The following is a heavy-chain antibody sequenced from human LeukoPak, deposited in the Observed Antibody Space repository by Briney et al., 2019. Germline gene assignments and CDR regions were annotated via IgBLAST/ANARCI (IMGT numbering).Heavy chain of an antibody. CDR3: ARAGIGYSYGPFDY. Sequence: SGGSLRLSCAASGFTFRSYDMHWVRQATGKGLEWVSAIDTAGDTYYPGSMKGRFTISRENAKNSLYLQMNSLRVGDTAVYYCARAGIGYSYGPFDYWGQGTLVTVSS. J-gene: IGHJ4*02. CDR2: IDTAGDT. D-gene: IGHD5-18*01. CDR1: GFTFRSYD. V-gene: IGHV3-13*01.